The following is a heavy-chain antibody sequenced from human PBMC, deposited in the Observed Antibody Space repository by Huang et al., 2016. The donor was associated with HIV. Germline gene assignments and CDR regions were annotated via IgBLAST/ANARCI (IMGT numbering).Heavy chain of an antibody. Sequence: EVQLVESGGGLVKPGGSLRLSCAASGIAFSNAWMSWVRQAPGKGLEGLGRIKSKTHGGTVDYAAPVKGRFTISRDDSKSTLYLQMNSLKTDDTAVYFCTTPVVVWGQGTMVTVSS. CDR1: GIAFSNAW. V-gene: IGHV3-15*01. J-gene: IGHJ3*01. CDR3: TTPVVV. CDR2: IKSKTHGGTV.